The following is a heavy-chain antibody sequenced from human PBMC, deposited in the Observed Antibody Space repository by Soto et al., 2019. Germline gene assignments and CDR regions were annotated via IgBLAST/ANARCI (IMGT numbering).Heavy chain of an antibody. Sequence: EVQLVESGGGLVQPGGSLRLSCAASGFTFSSYSMNWVRQAPGKGLEWVSYISSSSSTIYYADSVKGRFTISRDNAKNSLYLQMNSLRDEDPAVDYCARDHDSSGWYDAFDIWGQGTMVTVSS. CDR1: GFTFSSYS. CDR2: ISSSSSTI. CDR3: ARDHDSSGWYDAFDI. V-gene: IGHV3-48*02. J-gene: IGHJ3*02. D-gene: IGHD6-19*01.